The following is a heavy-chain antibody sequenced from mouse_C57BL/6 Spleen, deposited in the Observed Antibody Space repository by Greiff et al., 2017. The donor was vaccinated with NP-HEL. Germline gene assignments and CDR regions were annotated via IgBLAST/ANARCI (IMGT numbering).Heavy chain of an antibody. D-gene: IGHD4-1*01. Sequence: QVQLKESGAELVKPGASVKLSCKASGYTFTSYWMQWVKQRPGQGLEWIGEIDPSDSYTNYNQKFKGKATLTVDTSSSTAYMQLSSLTSEDSAVYYCARGGLTGTSFDYWGQGTTLTVSS. CDR1: GYTFTSYW. CDR2: IDPSDSYT. CDR3: ARGGLTGTSFDY. J-gene: IGHJ2*01. V-gene: IGHV1-50*01.